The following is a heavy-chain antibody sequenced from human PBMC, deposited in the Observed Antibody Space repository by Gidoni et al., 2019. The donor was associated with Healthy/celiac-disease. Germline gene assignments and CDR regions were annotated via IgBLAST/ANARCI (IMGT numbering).Heavy chain of an antibody. CDR3: ARGRAYSGSYFPLDY. CDR1: GGSFSGYY. CDR2: INHSGRT. V-gene: IGHV4-34*01. D-gene: IGHD1-26*01. Sequence: QVQLQQWGAGLLKPSETLSPTCAVYGGSFSGYYWSWIRQPPGKGLEWIGEINHSGRTDYNPSLKSRVTISVDTSKDQFSLKLSSVAAADTAVYSCARGRAYSGSYFPLDYWGQGTLVTVSS. J-gene: IGHJ4*02.